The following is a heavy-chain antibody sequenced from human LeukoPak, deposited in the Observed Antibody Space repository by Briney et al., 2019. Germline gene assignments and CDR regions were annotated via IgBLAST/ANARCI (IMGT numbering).Heavy chain of an antibody. CDR3: ARGRSG. CDR2: INHSGST. Sequence: SETPSLTCAVYGGSFSGYYWSWIRQPPGKGLEWIGEINHSGSTNYNPSLKSRVTISVDTSKNQFSLKLSSVTAADTAVYYCARGRSGWGQGTLVTVSS. CDR1: GGSFSGYY. V-gene: IGHV4-34*01. J-gene: IGHJ4*02. D-gene: IGHD6-25*01.